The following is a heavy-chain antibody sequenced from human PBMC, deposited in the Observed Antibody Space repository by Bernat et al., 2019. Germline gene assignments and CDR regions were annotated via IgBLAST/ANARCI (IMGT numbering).Heavy chain of an antibody. D-gene: IGHD3-16*01. CDR1: GFTFSSYS. Sequence: EVQLVESGGGLVQPGGSLRLSCAASGFTFSSYSMNWVRQAPGKGLEWVSYISSSSSTIYYADSVKGRFTISRDNAKNSLYLQMSSLRDEDTAVYYCARDYLGGGGPFDYWGQGTLVTVSS. CDR3: ARDYLGGGGPFDY. V-gene: IGHV3-48*02. J-gene: IGHJ4*02. CDR2: ISSSSSTI.